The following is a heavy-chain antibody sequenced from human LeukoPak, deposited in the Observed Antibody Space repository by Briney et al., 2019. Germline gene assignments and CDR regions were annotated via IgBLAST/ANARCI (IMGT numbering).Heavy chain of an antibody. CDR3: ARELLWFGLRVPDYMDV. Sequence: SETLSLTCTVSGGSISSGSYYWSWIRQPAGKGLEWIGRIYTSGSTNYNPSLKSRVTISVDTSKNQFSLKLSSVTAADTAVYYCARELLWFGLRVPDYMDVWGKGTTVTVSS. J-gene: IGHJ6*03. CDR1: GGSISSGSYY. D-gene: IGHD3-10*01. CDR2: IYTSGST. V-gene: IGHV4-61*02.